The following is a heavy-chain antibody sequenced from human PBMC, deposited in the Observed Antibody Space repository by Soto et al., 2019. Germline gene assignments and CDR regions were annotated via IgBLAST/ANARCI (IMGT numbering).Heavy chain of an antibody. V-gene: IGHV3-30*04. CDR3: ARADARSRRAGTFQH. J-gene: IGHJ1*01. Sequence: QVQLVESGGGVVQRGGSLRLSCAASGFTFSSYPMHWVRQAPGKGLEWVAAIGSDGTATHLADSLKGRFTISRDNPKNTLYLQMDSLRDDDTAVYYCARADARSRRAGTFQHWGQGTLVTVSS. CDR2: IGSDGTAT. D-gene: IGHD2-2*01. CDR1: GFTFSSYP.